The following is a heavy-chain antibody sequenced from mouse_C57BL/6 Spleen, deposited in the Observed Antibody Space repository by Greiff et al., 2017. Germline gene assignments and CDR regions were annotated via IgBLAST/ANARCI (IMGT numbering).Heavy chain of an antibody. CDR1: GYTFTSYW. CDR2: INPGNGGT. D-gene: IGHD2-4*01. CDR3: ERFYYEAMDY. V-gene: IGHV1-53*01. J-gene: IGHJ4*01. Sequence: QVQLQQPGTELVKPGASVKLSCKASGYTFTSYWMHWVKQRPGQGLEWIGNINPGNGGTNYNEKFKSKATLTVDKYSRTAYMQLSSQTSEDDAVDLCERFYYEAMDYWGQGTSVTVSS.